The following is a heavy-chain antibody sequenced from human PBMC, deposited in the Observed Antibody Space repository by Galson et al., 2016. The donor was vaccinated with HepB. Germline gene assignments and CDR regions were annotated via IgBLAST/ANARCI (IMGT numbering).Heavy chain of an antibody. CDR3: SRVGGVTIFGVDPHPLVRFDY. Sequence: YSFTSYAIHWVRQAPGQRLEWMGRINSGNGNTKYSQKFQDRFTITRDTAASTAYMELNSLRSEDTAVYYCSRVGGVTIFGVDPHPLVRFDYWGQGTLVTGSS. CDR2: INSGNGNT. V-gene: IGHV1-3*01. CDR1: YSFTSYA. J-gene: IGHJ4*02. D-gene: IGHD3-3*01.